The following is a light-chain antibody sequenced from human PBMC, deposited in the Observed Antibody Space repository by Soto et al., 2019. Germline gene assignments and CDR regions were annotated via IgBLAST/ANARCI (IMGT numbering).Light chain of an antibody. J-gene: IGLJ2*01. CDR1: STDVGGYNY. CDR3: TSYTSVTIVV. Sequence: QSALTQPPSAAGSPGQSVTISCTGTSTDVGGYNYVSWYQQYPGKAPKLLIFGVTNRPSGVSDRFSGSKSGNTASLTISALQAEDEADYYCTSYTSVTIVVFGGGTKLTVL. CDR2: GVT. V-gene: IGLV2-14*01.